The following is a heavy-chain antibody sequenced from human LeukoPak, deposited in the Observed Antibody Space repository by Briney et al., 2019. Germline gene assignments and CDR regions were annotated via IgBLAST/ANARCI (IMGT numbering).Heavy chain of an antibody. V-gene: IGHV4-39*07. CDR2: IYYSGST. D-gene: IGHD3-3*01. CDR1: GGSISSSSYY. CDR3: ARVNTITIFGVVPPFDI. J-gene: IGHJ3*02. Sequence: SETLSLTCTVSGGSISSSSYYWGWIRQPPGKGLEWIGSIYYSGSTYYNPSLKSRVTISVDRSKNQFSLKLSSVTAADTAVYYCARVNTITIFGVVPPFDIWGQGTMVTVSS.